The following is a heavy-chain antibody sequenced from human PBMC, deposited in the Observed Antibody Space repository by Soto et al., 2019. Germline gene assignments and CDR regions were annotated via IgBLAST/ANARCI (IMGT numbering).Heavy chain of an antibody. CDR2: ISAYNGNT. Sequence: QVQLVQSGAEVKKPGASVKVSCKASGYTFTSYGISWVRQAPGQGLEWMGWISAYNGNTNYAHKLQGRGTITTDTTKSTAYMELRSLGADETAVYYCARGPGYEVDYWGQGTLVTVSA. CDR3: ARGPGYEVDY. V-gene: IGHV1-18*01. CDR1: GYTFTSYG. D-gene: IGHD2-2*01. J-gene: IGHJ4*02.